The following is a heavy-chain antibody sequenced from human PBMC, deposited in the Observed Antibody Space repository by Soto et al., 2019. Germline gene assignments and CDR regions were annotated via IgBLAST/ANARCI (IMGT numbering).Heavy chain of an antibody. CDR3: AREGSELLWYYGMDV. V-gene: IGHV3-11*05. CDR1: GLTFRDYY. D-gene: IGHD1-26*01. J-gene: IGHJ6*02. Sequence: QVQLVESGGGLVKPGGSLRLSCAAFGLTFRDYYMSWIRQAPGKGLEWVSDISSSSSYTNYADSEKGRFTISRDNDTNSLYLQMNSLRADDTAVYYCAREGSELLWYYGMDVWRQASTVTVSS. CDR2: ISSSSSYT.